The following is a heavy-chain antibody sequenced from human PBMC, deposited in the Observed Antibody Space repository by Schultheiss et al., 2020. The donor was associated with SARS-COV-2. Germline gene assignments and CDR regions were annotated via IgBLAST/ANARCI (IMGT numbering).Heavy chain of an antibody. J-gene: IGHJ3*02. CDR1: GGSISSYY. CDR2: INHSGST. Sequence: SQTLSLTCTVSGGSISSYYWSWIRQPPGKGLEWIGEINHSGSTNYNPSLKSRVTISVDTSKNQFSLKLSSVTAADTAVYYCARDRVQFQVVDAFDIWGQGTMSPSPQ. CDR3: ARDRVQFQVVDAFDI. D-gene: IGHD2-15*01. V-gene: IGHV4-34*01.